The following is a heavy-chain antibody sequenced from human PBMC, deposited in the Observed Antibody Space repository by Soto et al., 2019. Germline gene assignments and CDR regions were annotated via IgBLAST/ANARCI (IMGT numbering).Heavy chain of an antibody. V-gene: IGHV3-23*01. CDR3: ATDVHYDILTGIEYFHH. J-gene: IGHJ1*01. D-gene: IGHD3-9*01. CDR2: ISGSAAST. CDR1: GFTFSGYA. Sequence: EVQLLGSGGGLVQPGGSLRLSCAASGFTFSGYAMSWVRQAPGKGLEWVSGISGSAASTNYADSVKGRFTISRDNSKSTLYLQMNSLRAEDTAVYYCATDVHYDILTGIEYFHHWAQGTLVTVSS.